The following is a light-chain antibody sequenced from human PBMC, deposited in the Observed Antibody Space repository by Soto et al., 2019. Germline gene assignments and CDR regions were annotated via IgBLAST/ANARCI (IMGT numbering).Light chain of an antibody. CDR2: SAS. CDR3: QQSYTVPYT. CDR1: QSIGDY. V-gene: IGKV1-39*01. Sequence: DIQMTQSPSSLSASVGDRVTITCRASQSIGDYLNWYQQKPGKAPKFLIHSASSLESGVSSRFSGSGSGTEFTLTISSLQPENFATYYCQQSYTVPYTFGQGTKLEIK. J-gene: IGKJ2*01.